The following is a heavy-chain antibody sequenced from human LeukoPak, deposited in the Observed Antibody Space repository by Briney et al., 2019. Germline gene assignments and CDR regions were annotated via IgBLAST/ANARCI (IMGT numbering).Heavy chain of an antibody. V-gene: IGHV4-34*01. CDR1: GGSFSGYY. CDR3: ASLPVTPGAFDL. Sequence: AETLSLTCAVYGGSFSGYYWSWIRQPPGKGLEWVGEINHSGSPNYNPSLKSRVTISLDTSKKQFSLKLTSVAAADTAVCYCASLPVTPGAFDLWGQGTMVTVSS. CDR2: INHSGSP. J-gene: IGHJ3*01. D-gene: IGHD2-21*02.